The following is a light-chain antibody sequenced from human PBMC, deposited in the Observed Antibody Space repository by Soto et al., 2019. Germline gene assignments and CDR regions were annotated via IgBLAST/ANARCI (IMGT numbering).Light chain of an antibody. J-gene: IGKJ2*01. CDR1: QSVSSY. CDR3: QLRTIWHLVST. V-gene: IGKV3-11*01. CDR2: DAS. Sequence: EIVLTQSPATLSLSPGERATLSCRASQSVSSYLAWYQQKAGQAPRLLIYDASNRATGIPARFSGSGSGTDYTLPIRHLGPEAFAVYCFQLRTIWHLVSTFGQGTKVEHK.